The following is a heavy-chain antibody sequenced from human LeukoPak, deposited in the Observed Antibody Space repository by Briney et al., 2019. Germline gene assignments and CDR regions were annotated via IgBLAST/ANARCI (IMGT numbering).Heavy chain of an antibody. V-gene: IGHV3-21*01. CDR1: GFTFSSYS. D-gene: IGHD5-18*01. CDR2: ISSSSGYI. Sequence: GGSLRLSCAASGFTFSSYSMNWVRQAPGKGLEWVSSISSSSGYIYYADSVKGRFTISRDNAKNSLYLQMNSLRAEDTAVYYCARDVDTAYPDYWGQGTLVTVSS. CDR3: ARDVDTAYPDY. J-gene: IGHJ4*02.